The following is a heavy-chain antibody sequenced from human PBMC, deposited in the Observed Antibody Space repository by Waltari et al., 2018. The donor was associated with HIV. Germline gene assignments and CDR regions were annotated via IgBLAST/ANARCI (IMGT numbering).Heavy chain of an antibody. J-gene: IGHJ4*02. CDR2: IINSGKTI. Sequence: EVQLVESGGDLVQPGGSLRLSCAASGFSFSSYSMNWVRQAPGKGLGGISYIINSGKTIDYADSVKDRFTLSRDNAKNSLYLQMHSLRAEDTAVYYCARARGYSYGYEDYWGQGALVTVSS. D-gene: IGHD5-18*01. CDR3: ARARGYSYGYEDY. V-gene: IGHV3-48*04. CDR1: GFSFSSYS.